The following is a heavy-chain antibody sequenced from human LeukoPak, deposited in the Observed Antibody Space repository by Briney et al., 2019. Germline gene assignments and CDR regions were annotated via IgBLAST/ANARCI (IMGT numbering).Heavy chain of an antibody. D-gene: IGHD6-19*01. J-gene: IGHJ4*02. CDR2: ISYTGST. CDR3: ARGSGFYGY. Sequence: SETLSLTCTVSGGSISSYYWSWIRQPPGKGLEWIGHISYTGSTNYNPSLKSRVTISVDTSKNQFSLKLSSVTAADTAVYYCARGSGFYGYWGQGTLVTVSS. CDR1: GGSISSYY. V-gene: IGHV4-59*01.